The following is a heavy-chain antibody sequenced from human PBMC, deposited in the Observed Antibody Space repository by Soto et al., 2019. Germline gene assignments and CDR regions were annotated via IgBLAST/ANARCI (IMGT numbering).Heavy chain of an antibody. CDR1: GFSLSTSGVG. V-gene: IGHV2-5*02. J-gene: IGHJ5*02. Sequence: QITLKESGPTLVKPTQTLTLTCTFSGFSLSTSGVGVGWIRQPPGKALEWLALIYWDDDKRYSPSLKSRLTITKDSSKKQVVLTMTNMEPVDTATYYCAHSLYDYVWGTNWFDPWGQGTLVTVSS. CDR3: AHSLYDYVWGTNWFDP. CDR2: IYWDDDK. D-gene: IGHD3-16*01.